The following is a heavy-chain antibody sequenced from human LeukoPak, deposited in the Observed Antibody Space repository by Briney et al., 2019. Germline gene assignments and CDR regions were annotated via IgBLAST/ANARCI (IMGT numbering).Heavy chain of an antibody. Sequence: PGGSLRLSCAASGFTFSTYSMNWVRQAPGKGLEWVSSISSSSSYIYYADSVKGRFTISRDNAKKSVYLQMNSLRAEDTAVYYCARDRVRGVIIPWFDPWGQGTLVTVSS. D-gene: IGHD3-10*01. CDR2: ISSSSSYI. CDR1: GFTFSTYS. CDR3: ARDRVRGVIIPWFDP. J-gene: IGHJ5*02. V-gene: IGHV3-21*01.